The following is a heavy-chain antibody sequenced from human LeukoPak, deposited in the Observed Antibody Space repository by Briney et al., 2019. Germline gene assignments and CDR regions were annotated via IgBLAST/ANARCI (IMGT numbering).Heavy chain of an antibody. CDR3: ARDSSGWSHFDY. CDR1: GYTFTGYY. J-gene: IGHJ4*02. D-gene: IGHD6-19*01. Sequence: ASVKVSCMASGYTFTGYYMHWVRQAPGQGLEWMGWINPNSGGTNYAQKFQGRVTMTRDTSISTAYMEMSRLRSEDTAVYYCARDSSGWSHFDYWGQGTLVTVSS. CDR2: INPNSGGT. V-gene: IGHV1-2*02.